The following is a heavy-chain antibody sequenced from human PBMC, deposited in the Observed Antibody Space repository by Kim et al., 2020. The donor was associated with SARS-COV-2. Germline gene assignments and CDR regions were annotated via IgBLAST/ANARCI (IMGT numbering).Heavy chain of an antibody. CDR3: GRDLGPGNIGATHTSGL. CDR1: GFSFDSYG. Sequence: ASVKVSCKASGFSFDSYGFNWVRQAPGQGLEWVGHINVRTGIVDFSEKVRGRLTLTTDTSTSTVNMDLTNLQPDDSAVYYCGRDLGPGNIGATHTSGLWGQGTLVFVSS. D-gene: IGHD1-26*01. CDR2: INVRTGIV. J-gene: IGHJ4*02. V-gene: IGHV1-18*01.